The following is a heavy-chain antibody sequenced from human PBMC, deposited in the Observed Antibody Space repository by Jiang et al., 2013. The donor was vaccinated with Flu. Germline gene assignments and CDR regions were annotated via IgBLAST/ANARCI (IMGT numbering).Heavy chain of an antibody. Sequence: KPSETLSLTCTVSGGSISSYYWSWIRQPPGKGLEWIGYIYYSGSTNYNPSLKSRVTISVDTSKNQFSLKLSSVTAADTAVYYCARSGGAAAQSGPIAFDIWGQGTMVTVSS. CDR1: GGSISSYY. CDR2: IYYSGST. J-gene: IGHJ3*02. CDR3: ARSGGAAAQSGPIAFDI. V-gene: IGHV4-59*01. D-gene: IGHD6-13*01.